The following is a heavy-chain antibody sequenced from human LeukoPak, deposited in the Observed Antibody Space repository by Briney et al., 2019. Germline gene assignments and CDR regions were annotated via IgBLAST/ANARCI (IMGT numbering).Heavy chain of an antibody. CDR3: ARDRGVLD. CDR1: EFTFSGFW. Sequence: GGSLRLSCAASEFTFSGFWMSWVRQAPGKGLEWVATVKEDGSEKYYVGSVKGRFTISRDNAKNSLFLQMVSLRAEDTAVYYCARDRGVLDWGQGTLVTVSS. V-gene: IGHV3-7*03. CDR2: VKEDGSEK. D-gene: IGHD3-10*01. J-gene: IGHJ4*02.